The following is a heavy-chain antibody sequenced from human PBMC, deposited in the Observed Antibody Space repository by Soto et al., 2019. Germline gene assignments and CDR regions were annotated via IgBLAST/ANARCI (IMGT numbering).Heavy chain of an antibody. CDR1: GFTFSSYA. D-gene: IGHD3-22*01. CDR3: AKDPAGGYYDSSGYYYDY. CDR2: ISGSGGST. Sequence: EVQLLESGGGLVQTGGSLRLSCAASGFTFSSYAMSWVRQAPGKWLEWVSAISGSGGSTYYADSVKGRFTISRDNSKNTLYLQMNSLRAEDTSVYYCAKDPAGGYYDSSGYYYDYWGQGTLVTVSS. J-gene: IGHJ4*02. V-gene: IGHV3-23*01.